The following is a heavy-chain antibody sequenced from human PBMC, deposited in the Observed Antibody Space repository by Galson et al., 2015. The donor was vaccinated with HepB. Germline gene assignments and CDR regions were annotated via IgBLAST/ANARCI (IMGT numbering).Heavy chain of an antibody. V-gene: IGHV5-51*01. D-gene: IGHD2-2*01. CDR1: GYSFTSYW. J-gene: IGHJ4*02. CDR3: ARHPRWVIDSKYCSSTSCLPSPIYY. CDR2: IYPGDSDT. Sequence: QSGAEMKKPGESLKISCKGSGYSFTSYWIGWVRQMPGKGLEWMGIIYPGDSDTRYSPSFQGQVTISADKSISTAYLQWSSLKASDTAMYYCARHPRWVIDSKYCSSTSCLPSPIYYWGQGTLVTVSS.